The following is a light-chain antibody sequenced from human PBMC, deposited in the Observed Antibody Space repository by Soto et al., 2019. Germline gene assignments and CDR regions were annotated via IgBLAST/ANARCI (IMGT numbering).Light chain of an antibody. V-gene: IGKV1-39*01. CDR1: QSINTY. CDR3: QQSHSTPIP. J-gene: IGKJ5*01. CDR2: GAS. Sequence: QMTPSPSSLSASVGDRVTITCRASQSINTYLNWYQQTPGKAPNLLIYGASSLQSGVPSRFSGSGSGTDFTLTISSLQPEDVATYYCQQSHSTPIPFGQGTRLESK.